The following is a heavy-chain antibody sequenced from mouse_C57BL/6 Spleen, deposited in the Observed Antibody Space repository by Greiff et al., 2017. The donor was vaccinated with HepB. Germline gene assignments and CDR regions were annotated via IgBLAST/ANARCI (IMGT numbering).Heavy chain of an antibody. D-gene: IGHD2-1*01. Sequence: VMLVESGPGLVQPSQSLSITCTVSGFSLTSYGVHWVRQSPGKGLEWLGVIWSGGSTDYNAAFISRLSISKDNSKGQVFFKMNSLQADDTAIYYCAINGNAYAMDYWGQGTSVTVSS. CDR3: AINGNAYAMDY. CDR2: IWSGGST. J-gene: IGHJ4*01. V-gene: IGHV2-2*01. CDR1: GFSLTSYG.